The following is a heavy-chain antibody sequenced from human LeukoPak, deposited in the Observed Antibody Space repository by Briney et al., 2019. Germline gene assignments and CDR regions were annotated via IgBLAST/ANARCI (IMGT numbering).Heavy chain of an antibody. CDR2: ISAYNGNT. V-gene: IGHV1-18*01. CDR3: VRDGESGSPTAGDFDY. D-gene: IGHD1-26*01. Sequence: ASVKVSCKASGYTFTSYGISWVRQAPGQGLEWMGWISAYNGNTNYAQKLQGRVTMTTDTSTSTAYMELRSLRSDDTAVYYCVRDGESGSPTAGDFDYWGQGTLVTVSS. J-gene: IGHJ4*02. CDR1: GYTFTSYG.